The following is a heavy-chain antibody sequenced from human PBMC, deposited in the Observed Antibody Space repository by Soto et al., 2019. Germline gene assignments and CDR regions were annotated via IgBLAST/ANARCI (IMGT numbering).Heavy chain of an antibody. J-gene: IGHJ4*02. CDR1: GGSISTVGHY. CDR3: ARATGTLRSRNCDY. CDR2: IYHTGST. D-gene: IGHD1-1*01. Sequence: SETLSLTCSVSGGSISTVGHYWTWIRQPPGKGLEWIGSIYHTGSTYYSKSLRSRLTMPVDTSKSQFSLRLSSVTAADTAVYYCARATGTLRSRNCDYWGQGSLVTVSS. V-gene: IGHV4-31*03.